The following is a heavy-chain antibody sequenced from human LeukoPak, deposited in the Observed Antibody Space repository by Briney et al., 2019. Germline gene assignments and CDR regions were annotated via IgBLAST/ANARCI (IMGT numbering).Heavy chain of an antibody. D-gene: IGHD3-10*01. CDR1: GRTFSSYA. V-gene: IGHV1-69*13. CDR2: IIPIIGTA. J-gene: IGHJ5*02. Sequence: SVTVSCKASGRTFSSYAISWVRQAPGQGLEWMGGIIPIIGTANYAQKFQGRVTITADESTSTAYMELSSLRSEDTAVYYCARIGDYGSGSEGFDPWGQGTLVTVSS. CDR3: ARIGDYGSGSEGFDP.